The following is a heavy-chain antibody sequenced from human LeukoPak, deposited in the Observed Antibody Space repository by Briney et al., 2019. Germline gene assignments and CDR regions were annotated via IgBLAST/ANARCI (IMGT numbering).Heavy chain of an antibody. Sequence: GGSLSLSCAASGFPFSTSGMNWVRQAPGKGLQWVAYISSRSESKYYAASVKGRFTISRDNARNSLYLQMNSLRDDDTAVYYCARVWQLGVWGQGTAVTVSS. J-gene: IGHJ6*02. CDR3: ARVWQLGV. V-gene: IGHV3-48*02. D-gene: IGHD3-10*01. CDR2: ISSRSESK. CDR1: GFPFSTSG.